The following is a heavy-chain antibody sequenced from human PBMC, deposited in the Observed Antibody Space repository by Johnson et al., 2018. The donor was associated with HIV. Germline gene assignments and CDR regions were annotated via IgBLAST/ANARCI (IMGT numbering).Heavy chain of an antibody. J-gene: IGHJ3*02. V-gene: IGHV3-9*01. CDR1: GFKFDDYA. CDR3: SKDIVYGVYGSQGAFHI. Sequence: VQLVESGGGLAEPGRSLRLSCEASGFKFDDYAMHWVRQFPGKGLEWVSGISWNSGSIDYADSVKGRFSISRDHPKKSLYLQMNGRRPEDTGIYYCSKDIVYGVYGSQGAFHIWGRGTMVKVSS. D-gene: IGHD4-17*01. CDR2: ISWNSGSI.